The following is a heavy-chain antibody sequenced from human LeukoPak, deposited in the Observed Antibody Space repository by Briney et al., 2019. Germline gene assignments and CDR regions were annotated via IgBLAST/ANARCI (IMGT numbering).Heavy chain of an antibody. Sequence: SETLSLTCTVSGGSISSYYWSWIRQPAGKGLEWIGRTYTSGSTNYNPSLKSRVTMSIDTSKNQLSLKLSSVTAADTAVYYCAKYYDFWSGYYDIWGQGTMVTVSS. V-gene: IGHV4-4*07. D-gene: IGHD3-3*01. J-gene: IGHJ3*02. CDR2: TYTSGST. CDR1: GGSISSYY. CDR3: AKYYDFWSGYYDI.